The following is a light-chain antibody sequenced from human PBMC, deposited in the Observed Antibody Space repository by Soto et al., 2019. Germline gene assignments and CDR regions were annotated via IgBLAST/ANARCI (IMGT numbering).Light chain of an antibody. CDR2: EVS. CDR3: SSYTTSTTVV. CDR1: SSDVGGYNY. J-gene: IGLJ1*01. V-gene: IGLV2-14*01. Sequence: QSVLTQPASVSGSPGQSITISCTGTSSDVGGYNYVSWYQQHPGKAPKLMIYEVSNRPSGVSNRFSGSKSGNTASLTISGLQAEDEADYYCSSYTTSTTVVFGTATKVTV.